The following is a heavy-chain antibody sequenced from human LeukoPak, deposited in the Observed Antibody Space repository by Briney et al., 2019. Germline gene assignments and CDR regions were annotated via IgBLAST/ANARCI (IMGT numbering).Heavy chain of an antibody. CDR2: VYPGDSDV. J-gene: IGHJ5*02. CDR1: GYSFTSYW. D-gene: IGHD3-16*01. Sequence: PGESLKISCKGSGYSFTSYWIGWVRQMPGKGLEWMGIVYPGDSDVRYSPSFQGQVTISVDKSISTAYLQWSNLKASDTAIYYCARRGTRSNSEWFDPWGQGTLVTVSS. CDR3: ARRGTRSNSEWFDP. V-gene: IGHV5-51*01.